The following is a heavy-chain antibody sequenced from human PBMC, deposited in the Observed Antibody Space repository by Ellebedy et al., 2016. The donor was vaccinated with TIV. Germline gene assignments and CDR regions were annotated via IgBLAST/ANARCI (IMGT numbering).Heavy chain of an antibody. CDR3: ARELEPNWFDA. J-gene: IGHJ5*02. D-gene: IGHD1-14*01. Sequence: AASVKVSCKASGGTLSSYALSWVRQAPGHGLEWMGGIIPMFGTVNYAQKFQGRVAIIADKSTNTAYMELNNLRSEDTAVYYCARELEPNWFDAWGQGTPVSVSS. V-gene: IGHV1-69*06. CDR1: GGTLSSYA. CDR2: IIPMFGTV.